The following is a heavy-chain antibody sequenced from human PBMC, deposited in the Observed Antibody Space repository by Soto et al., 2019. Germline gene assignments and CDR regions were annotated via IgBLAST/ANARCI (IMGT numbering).Heavy chain of an antibody. CDR3: GRQPGHCGSTTCFGYYSVDV. J-gene: IGHJ6*01. D-gene: IGHD2-2*01. Sequence: QLQLQESGPRLVKPSETLSITCSVSGGSISSSSYSWGWIRQPPGKGLEWIGTIYYSGSTHYNPSLEGRVAISADTPNNQLALRLTSLAAADTAVYYCGRQPGHCGSTTCFGYYSVDVGEQGTTVNVS. CDR2: IYYSGST. CDR1: GGSISSSSYS. V-gene: IGHV4-39*01.